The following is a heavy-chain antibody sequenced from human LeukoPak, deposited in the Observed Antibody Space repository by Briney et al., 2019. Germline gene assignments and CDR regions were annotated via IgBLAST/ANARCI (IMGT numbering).Heavy chain of an antibody. J-gene: IGHJ4*02. CDR3: ATSRFYLES. D-gene: IGHD3-16*02. Sequence: GGSLRLSCAASGFTFSSYAMHWVRQAPEKGLEWVAKIKPDGSEIYHVDSVQGRFTISRDNAKNSLYLQMNSLRAEDTAVYYCATSRFYLESWGQGTLVTVSS. V-gene: IGHV3-7*01. CDR2: IKPDGSEI. CDR1: GFTFSSYA.